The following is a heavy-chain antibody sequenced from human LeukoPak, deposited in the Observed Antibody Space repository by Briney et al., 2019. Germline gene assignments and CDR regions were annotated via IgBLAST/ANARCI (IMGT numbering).Heavy chain of an antibody. Sequence: GASLKISCKGSGYSFTSYWIGWVRQMPGKGLEWMGIIYPGDSDTRYSPSFQGQVTISADKSISTAYLQWSSLKASDTAMYYCARFKYYYDSSGYYYQYWFDPWGQGTLVTVSS. D-gene: IGHD3-22*01. J-gene: IGHJ5*02. CDR2: IYPGDSDT. CDR3: ARFKYYYDSSGYYYQYWFDP. V-gene: IGHV5-51*01. CDR1: GYSFTSYW.